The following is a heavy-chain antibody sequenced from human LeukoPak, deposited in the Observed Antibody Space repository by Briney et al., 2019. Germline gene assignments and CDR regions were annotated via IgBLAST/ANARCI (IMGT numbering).Heavy chain of an antibody. Sequence: SEALSLTCTVSGGSISSYYWSWIRQPPGKGLEWIGYIYTSGSTNYNPSLKSRVTISVDTSKNQFSLKLSSVTAADTAVYYCARSHWPNGESYEWGQGTLVTVSS. CDR1: GGSISSYY. J-gene: IGHJ4*02. CDR3: ARSHWPNGESYE. CDR2: IYTSGST. D-gene: IGHD1-26*01. V-gene: IGHV4-4*09.